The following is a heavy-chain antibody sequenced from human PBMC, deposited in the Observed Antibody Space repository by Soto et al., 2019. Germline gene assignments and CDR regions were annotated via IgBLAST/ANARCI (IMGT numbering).Heavy chain of an antibody. CDR2: ISGSGGST. CDR3: AKSGCSGGSCYSPFDY. D-gene: IGHD2-15*01. Sequence: EVQLLESGGGLVQPGGSLRLSCAASGFTFSSYAMSWVRQAPGKGLEWVSAISGSGGSTYYADSVKGRFTISRDNSKNTLYLQMNSLIAEDTAVYYCAKSGCSGGSCYSPFDYWGQGTLVTVSS. V-gene: IGHV3-23*01. CDR1: GFTFSSYA. J-gene: IGHJ4*02.